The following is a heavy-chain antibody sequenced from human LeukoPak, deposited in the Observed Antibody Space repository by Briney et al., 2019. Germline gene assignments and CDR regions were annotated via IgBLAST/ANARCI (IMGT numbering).Heavy chain of an antibody. CDR2: INPNSGGT. J-gene: IGHJ6*03. V-gene: IGHV1-2*06. D-gene: IGHD2-15*01. CDR1: RYTFTGYY. CDR3: ARGRNYCSGGSCYYMDV. Sequence: ASVKVSCKAYRYTFTGYYMHWVRQAPGQGLEWMGRINPNSGGTNYAQRFQGRVTMTRDTSINTAYMELSRLRSDDTAVYYCARGRNYCSGGSCYYMDVWGKGTTVTVSS.